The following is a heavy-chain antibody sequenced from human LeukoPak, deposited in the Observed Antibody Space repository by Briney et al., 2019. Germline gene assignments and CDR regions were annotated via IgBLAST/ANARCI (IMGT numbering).Heavy chain of an antibody. J-gene: IGHJ4*02. CDR2: IYHSGST. Sequence: SSQTPSLTCAVSGGSISSGGYSWSWIRQPPGKGLEWIGYIYHSGSTYYNPSLKSRVTISVDRSKNQFSLKLSSVTAADTAVYYCARGGYSYGHFDYWGQGTLVTVSS. CDR3: ARGGYSYGHFDY. CDR1: GGSISSGGYS. D-gene: IGHD5-18*01. V-gene: IGHV4-30-2*01.